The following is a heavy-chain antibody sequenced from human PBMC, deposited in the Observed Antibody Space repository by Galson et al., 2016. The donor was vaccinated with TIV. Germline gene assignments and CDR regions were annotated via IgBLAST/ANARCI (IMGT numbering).Heavy chain of an antibody. CDR3: ATGAWFPGLSLDN. CDR1: GDSLSEIV. V-gene: IGHV1-24*01. D-gene: IGHD3-16*02. CDR2: FDPEVQKT. Sequence: SVKVSCKVSGDSLSEIVIHWVRQAPGKGLEWMGGFDPEVQKTIYAQKMQGRVTMTADTSTDTAYMELGSLRLEDTAVYYCATGAWFPGLSLDNWGQGTLGIVSS. J-gene: IGHJ4*02.